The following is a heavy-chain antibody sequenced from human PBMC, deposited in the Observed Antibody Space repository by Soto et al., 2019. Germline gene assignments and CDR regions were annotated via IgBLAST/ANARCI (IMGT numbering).Heavy chain of an antibody. CDR3: ARDGLAAAGRYYCYGMDV. J-gene: IGHJ6*02. D-gene: IGHD6-13*01. CDR1: GYTFTGYY. CDR2: INPNSGGT. Sequence: QVQLVQSGAEVKKPGASVKVSCKASGYTFTGYYMHWVRQAPGQGLEWMGWINPNSGGTNYAQKLQGWVTMTRDTAISTAYMELSRLRSDDTAVYYCARDGLAAAGRYYCYGMDVWGQGTTVTVSS. V-gene: IGHV1-2*04.